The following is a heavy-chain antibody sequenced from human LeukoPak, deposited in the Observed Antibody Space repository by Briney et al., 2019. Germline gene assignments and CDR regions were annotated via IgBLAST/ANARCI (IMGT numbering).Heavy chain of an antibody. Sequence: GGSLRLSCAASGFTFSSYGMTWVRQAPGKGLEWVSTINTSGDSTYYADPVKGRFTISRDNSKNTLFLQMNSLRAEDTALYYCAKSTGTRTFDYWGQGTLVTVSS. D-gene: IGHD1-1*01. CDR2: INTSGDST. CDR1: GFTFSSYG. CDR3: AKSTGTRTFDY. J-gene: IGHJ4*02. V-gene: IGHV3-23*01.